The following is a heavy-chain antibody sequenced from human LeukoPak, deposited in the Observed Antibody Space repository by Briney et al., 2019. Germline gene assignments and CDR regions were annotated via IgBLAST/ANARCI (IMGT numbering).Heavy chain of an antibody. CDR1: GGSFSGYY. CDR2: INHSGST. V-gene: IGHV4-34*01. Sequence: PSETLSLTCAVYGGSFSGYYWSWIRQPPGKGPEWLGEINHSGSTNYNPSLKSRVTISVDTSKNQFSLKLSSVTAADTAVYYCARKCITMIVVVRDYNWFDPWGQGTLVTVSS. CDR3: ARKCITMIVVVRDYNWFDP. J-gene: IGHJ5*02. D-gene: IGHD3-22*01.